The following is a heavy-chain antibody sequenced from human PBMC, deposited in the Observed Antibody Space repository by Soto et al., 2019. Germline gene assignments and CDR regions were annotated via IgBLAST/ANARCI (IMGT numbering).Heavy chain of an antibody. CDR3: AKDSSYDILTGYYGAHV. D-gene: IGHD3-9*01. CDR1: GFTFSSYA. CDR2: ISGSGGST. J-gene: IGHJ6*02. Sequence: PGGSLRLSCAASGFTFSSYAMSWVRQAPGKGLEWVSAISGSGGSTYYADSVKGRFTISRDNSKNTLYLQMNSLRAEDTAVYYCAKDSSYDILTGYYGAHVWGQGTTVTVSS. V-gene: IGHV3-23*01.